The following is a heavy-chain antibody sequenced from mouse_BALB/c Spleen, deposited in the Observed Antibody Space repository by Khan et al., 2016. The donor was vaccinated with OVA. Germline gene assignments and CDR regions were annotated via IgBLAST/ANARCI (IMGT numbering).Heavy chain of an antibody. D-gene: IGHD1-1*01. Sequence: QVQLKQSGPGLVAPSQSLSITCTVSGFSLTTYGVHWVRQPPGKGLEWLGVIWAGGSTNYNSALMSRLSISKDNSKGQAFLKINSLQTDDTAMYYCARAYYYGAWFAYWGQGTLVTVSA. J-gene: IGHJ3*01. CDR3: ARAYYYGAWFAY. CDR2: IWAGGST. CDR1: GFSLTTYG. V-gene: IGHV2-9*02.